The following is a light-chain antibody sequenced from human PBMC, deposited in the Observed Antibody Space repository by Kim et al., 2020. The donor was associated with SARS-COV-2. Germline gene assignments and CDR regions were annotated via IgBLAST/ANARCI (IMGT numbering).Light chain of an antibody. Sequence: SYELTQPPPVSVAPGKTARITCGGNNIGSKSVHWYQQKPGQAPVLVIYYDSDRPSGIPERFSGSNSGNTATLTISRVEAGDEADYYCQVWDSSSDHPSWVFGGGTKLTVL. CDR3: QVWDSSSDHPSWV. J-gene: IGLJ3*02. CDR1: NIGSKS. V-gene: IGLV3-21*04. CDR2: YDS.